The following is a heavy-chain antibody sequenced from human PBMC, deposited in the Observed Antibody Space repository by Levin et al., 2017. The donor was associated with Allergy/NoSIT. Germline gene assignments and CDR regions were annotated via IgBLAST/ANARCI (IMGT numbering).Heavy chain of an antibody. CDR1: GFTFSGQA. Sequence: GGSLRLSCVASGFTFSGQAMHWVRQAPGKGLEWVAATSHDEGNKYYADPVKGRFTISRDNSKNTLFLQMNSLRAEDTAVYYCATAPGVAVAANKWYFAYWGQGTLVTVSS. CDR3: ATAPGVAVAANKWYFAY. J-gene: IGHJ4*02. V-gene: IGHV3-30-3*01. CDR2: TSHDEGNK. D-gene: IGHD6-19*01.